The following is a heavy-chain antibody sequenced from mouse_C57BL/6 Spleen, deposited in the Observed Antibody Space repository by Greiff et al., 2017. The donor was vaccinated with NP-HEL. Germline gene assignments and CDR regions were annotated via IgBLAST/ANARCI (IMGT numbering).Heavy chain of an antibody. CDR1: GYTFTSYW. CDR2: IDPSDSYT. V-gene: IGHV1-69*01. D-gene: IGHD2-2*01. J-gene: IGHJ3*01. CDR3: ARGVYYGYDDWFAY. Sequence: QVQLKQPGAELVMPGASVKLSCKASGYTFTSYWMHWVKQRPGQGLEWIGEIDPSDSYTNYNQKFKGKSTLTVDKSSSTAYMQLSSLTSEDSAVYYCARGVYYGYDDWFAYWGQGTLVTVSA.